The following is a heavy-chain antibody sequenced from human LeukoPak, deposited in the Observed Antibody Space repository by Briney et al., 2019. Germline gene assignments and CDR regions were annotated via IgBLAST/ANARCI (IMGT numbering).Heavy chain of an antibody. CDR3: AREGNKVPQTGSLDY. Sequence: GGSLRLSCAASGFTFSDYAVHWVRQAPGKGLEWVAVIWYDGSNKYYADSVKGRFTISRDNSKNTLYLQMNSLRAEDTAVYYCAREGNKVPQTGSLDYWGQGTLVTVSS. J-gene: IGHJ4*02. D-gene: IGHD1-1*01. CDR1: GFTFSDYA. CDR2: IWYDGSNK. V-gene: IGHV3-33*08.